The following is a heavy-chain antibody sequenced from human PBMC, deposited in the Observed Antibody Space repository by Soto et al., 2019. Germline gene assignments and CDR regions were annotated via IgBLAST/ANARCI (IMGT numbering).Heavy chain of an antibody. D-gene: IGHD6-13*01. V-gene: IGHV3-30*03. Sequence: GGSLRLSCAASGFTFSSYGMHWVRQAPGKGLEWVAVISYDGSNKYYADSVKGRFTISRDNSKNTLYLQMNSLRAEDTAVYYCATSVVVAAAGTEVDYWGQGTLVTVS. CDR3: ATSVVVAAAGTEVDY. CDR2: ISYDGSNK. J-gene: IGHJ4*02. CDR1: GFTFSSYG.